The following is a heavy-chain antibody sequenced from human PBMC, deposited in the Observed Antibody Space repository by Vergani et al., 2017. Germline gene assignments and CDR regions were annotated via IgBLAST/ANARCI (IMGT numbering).Heavy chain of an antibody. CDR3: ARTYCSSTSCYFDY. J-gene: IGHJ4*02. V-gene: IGHV3-23*04. CDR1: GFTFSSYA. Sequence: VQLVESGGGVVQPGRSLRLSCAASGFTFSSYAMSWVRQAPGKGLEWVSAISGSGGSTYYADSVKGRFTISRDNSKNSLYLQMNSLRAEDTAVYYCARTYCSSTSCYFDYWGQGTLVTVSS. D-gene: IGHD2-2*01. CDR2: ISGSGGST.